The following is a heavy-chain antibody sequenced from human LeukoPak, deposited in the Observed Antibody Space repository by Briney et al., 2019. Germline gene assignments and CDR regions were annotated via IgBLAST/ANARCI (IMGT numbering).Heavy chain of an antibody. CDR3: ARVSYNGSGRSYYYGMDV. D-gene: IGHD3-10*01. J-gene: IGHJ6*02. V-gene: IGHV4-59*01. CDR1: GGSISSYY. Sequence: SETLSLTCTVSGGSISSYYWSWIRQPPGKGLEWIGYIYYSGGTNYNPSLKSRVTISVDTSKNQFSLKLSSVTAADTAVYYCARVSYNGSGRSYYYGMDVWGQGTTVTVSS. CDR2: IYYSGGT.